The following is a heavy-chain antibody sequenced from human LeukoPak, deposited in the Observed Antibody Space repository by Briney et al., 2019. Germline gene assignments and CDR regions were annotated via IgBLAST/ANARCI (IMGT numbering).Heavy chain of an antibody. D-gene: IGHD2-15*01. Sequence: GGSLRLSCAASGFTLSSYGMHWVRQAPGKGLEWVSAISGSGGSTYYADSVKGRFTISRDNSKNTLYLQMNSLGAEDTAVYYCAKDVVRYINAFDIWGQGTMVTVSS. CDR1: GFTLSSYG. CDR3: AKDVVRYINAFDI. CDR2: ISGSGGST. V-gene: IGHV3-23*01. J-gene: IGHJ3*02.